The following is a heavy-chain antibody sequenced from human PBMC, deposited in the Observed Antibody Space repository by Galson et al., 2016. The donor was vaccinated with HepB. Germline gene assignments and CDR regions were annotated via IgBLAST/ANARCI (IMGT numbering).Heavy chain of an antibody. J-gene: IGHJ3*02. CDR3: ARDSSGYYSWTFDI. D-gene: IGHD3-22*01. CDR1: RGSISSYY. CDR2: IYYNGST. V-gene: IGHV4-59*12. Sequence: SETLSLTCTVSRGSISSYYWSWIRQPPGKGLEWIGYIYYNGSTNYNPSLKSRVTISVDTSKNQFSLKLSSVTAADTAVYYWARDSSGYYSWTFDIWGQGTMVTVSS.